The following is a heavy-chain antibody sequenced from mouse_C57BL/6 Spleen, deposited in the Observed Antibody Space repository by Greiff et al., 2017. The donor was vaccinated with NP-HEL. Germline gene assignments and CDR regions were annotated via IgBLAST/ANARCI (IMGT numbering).Heavy chain of an antibody. D-gene: IGHD1-1*01. V-gene: IGHV5-15*04. CDR2: ISNLAYSI. J-gene: IGHJ4*01. CDR1: GFTFSDYG. Sequence: EVMLVESGGGLVQPGGSLKLSCAASGFTFSDYGMAWVRQAPRKGPEWVAFISNLAYSIYYADTVTGRFTISRENAKNTLYLEMSSLRSEDTAMYYCARHATRAMDYWGQGTSVTVSS. CDR3: ARHATRAMDY.